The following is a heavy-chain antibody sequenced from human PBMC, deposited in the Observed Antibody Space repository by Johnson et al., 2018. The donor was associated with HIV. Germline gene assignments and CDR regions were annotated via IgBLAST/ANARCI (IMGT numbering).Heavy chain of an antibody. Sequence: QVQLVESGGGVVQPGRSLRLSCAASGFTFSSYAMHWVRQAPGKGLEWVAVISYDGSNKYYADSVKGRFTIFRDNSRNTLYLQMNSLRVDDTAVYYCAREMATIRGYAFDIWGQGTMVTVSS. CDR1: GFTFSSYA. J-gene: IGHJ3*02. CDR2: ISYDGSNK. V-gene: IGHV3-30-3*01. D-gene: IGHD5-24*01. CDR3: AREMATIRGYAFDI.